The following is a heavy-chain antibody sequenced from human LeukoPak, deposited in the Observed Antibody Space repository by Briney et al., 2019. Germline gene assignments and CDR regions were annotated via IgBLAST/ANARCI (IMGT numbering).Heavy chain of an antibody. V-gene: IGHV3-33*01. CDR2: IWFDGTND. CDR3: ARRPVTPGGIGYCDS. CDR1: GFTFSYYG. J-gene: IGHJ4*02. D-gene: IGHD4-17*01. Sequence: GGSLRLSCAASGFTFSYYGMSWVRQAPGQGLEWVAVIWFDGTNDDYADSVKGRFTISRDNSRNTLVLQMNSLRAEDTAVYFCARRPVTPGGIGYCDSWGQGTLVTVSS.